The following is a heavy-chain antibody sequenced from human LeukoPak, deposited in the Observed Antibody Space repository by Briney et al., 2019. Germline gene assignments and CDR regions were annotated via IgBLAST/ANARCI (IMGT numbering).Heavy chain of an antibody. V-gene: IGHV1-18*01. CDR1: GYTFTANG. CDR2: ISPNNGNT. Sequence: ASVKVSCKASGYTFTANGSSWVRQAPGQGLEWMGWISPNNGNTNYAQKLQGRVTMTTDTSTSTAYMELRSLISDDTAVYYCARGPGEGGSSGYYYGKPEDPAEYYFDYWGQGTLVTVSS. J-gene: IGHJ4*02. D-gene: IGHD3-22*01. CDR3: ARGPGEGGSSGYYYGKPEDPAEYYFDY.